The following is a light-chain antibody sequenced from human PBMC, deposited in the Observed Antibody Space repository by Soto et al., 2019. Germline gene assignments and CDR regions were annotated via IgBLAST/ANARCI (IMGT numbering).Light chain of an antibody. J-gene: IGLJ1*01. CDR2: EVN. Sequence: QSALTQPPSASGSPGQSVTISCTGTSSDLGAYNYVSWYQQHPGKAPKLMIYEVNKRPSGVPDRFSGSKSGNTASLTVSGVQAEDEADYYCISYAGSNRVFGTGTKVTV. V-gene: IGLV2-8*01. CDR1: SSDLGAYNY. CDR3: ISYAGSNRV.